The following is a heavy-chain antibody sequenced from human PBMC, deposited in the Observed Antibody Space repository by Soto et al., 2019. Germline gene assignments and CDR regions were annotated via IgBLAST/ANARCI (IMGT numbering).Heavy chain of an antibody. CDR1: GGTFSSYA. V-gene: IGHV1-69*13. J-gene: IGHJ4*02. Sequence: SVKVSCKASGGTFSSYAISWVRQAPGQGLEWMGGIIPIFGTANYAQKFQGRVTITADESTSTAYMELSSLRSEDTAVYYCARDRRVEDTAEFDYWGQGTLVTVSS. D-gene: IGHD5-18*01. CDR3: ARDRRVEDTAEFDY. CDR2: IIPIFGTA.